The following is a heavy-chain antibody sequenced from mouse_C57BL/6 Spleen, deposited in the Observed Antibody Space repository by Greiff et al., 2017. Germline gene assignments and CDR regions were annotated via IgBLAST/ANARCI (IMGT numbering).Heavy chain of an antibody. CDR2: ISSGGSYT. V-gene: IGHV5-6*01. CDR3: ASRDDGYLSFGY. J-gene: IGHJ2*01. CDR1: GFTFSSYG. Sequence: EVQGVESGGDLVKPGGSLKLSCAASGFTFSSYGMSWVRQTPDKRLEWVATISSGGSYTYYPDSVKGRFTITRANAKNTLYLQMSSLKSEDTAMYYCASRDDGYLSFGYWGQGTTLTVSS. D-gene: IGHD2-3*01.